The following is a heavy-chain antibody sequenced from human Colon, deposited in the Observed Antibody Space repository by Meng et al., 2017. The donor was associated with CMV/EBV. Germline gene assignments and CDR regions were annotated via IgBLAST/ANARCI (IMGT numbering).Heavy chain of an antibody. J-gene: IGHJ1*01. V-gene: IGHV1-2*02. CDR3: ATVSSGYYLYFQH. CDR2: INPNSGGT. CDR1: GYTFTGYY. D-gene: IGHD3-22*01. Sequence: VQVVQSGAEGKKPGAQVKVSCKASGYTFTGYYMHWVRQAPGQGLEWMGWINPNSGGTNYAQKFQGRVTMTRDTSISTAYMELSRLRSDDTAVYYCATVSSGYYLYFQHWGQGTLVTVSS.